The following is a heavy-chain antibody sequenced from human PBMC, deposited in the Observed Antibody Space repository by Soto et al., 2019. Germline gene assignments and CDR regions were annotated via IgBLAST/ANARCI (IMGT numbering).Heavy chain of an antibody. Sequence: QVQLVQSGAEVKKPGSSVKVSCKASGDTFSSYAISWVRQAPGQGLEWMGGIIPIFGTANYAQKFQGRVTITADESTSTAYMELSSLRSEDTAVYYCASRPYYYGSGTAATGYGMDVWGQGTTVTVSS. CDR3: ASRPYYYGSGTAATGYGMDV. CDR2: IIPIFGTA. V-gene: IGHV1-69*01. D-gene: IGHD3-10*01. J-gene: IGHJ6*02. CDR1: GDTFSSYA.